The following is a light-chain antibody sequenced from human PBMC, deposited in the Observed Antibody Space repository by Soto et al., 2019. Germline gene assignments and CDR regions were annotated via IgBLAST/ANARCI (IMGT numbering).Light chain of an antibody. CDR3: HQYNNWRT. CDR1: QSISSSY. J-gene: IGKJ5*01. V-gene: IGKV3-15*01. Sequence: EILLTQSPGTLSLSPGKRATLSCRASQSISSSYLAWYQPKPGKAPRLLIYGASARATGIPARLSGSGAGTEFTLPIRSLQSEDFAVYYCHQYNNWRTFGQGTRLEIK. CDR2: GAS.